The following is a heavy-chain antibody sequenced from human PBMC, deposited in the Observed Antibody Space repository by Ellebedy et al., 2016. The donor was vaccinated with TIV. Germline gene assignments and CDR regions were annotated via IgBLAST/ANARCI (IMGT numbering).Heavy chain of an antibody. D-gene: IGHD3/OR15-3a*01. J-gene: IGHJ4*02. V-gene: IGHV3-21*01. CDR2: ISGSSSYI. CDR3: ARWNDESWTGYNN. CDR1: GFTFSSYT. Sequence: GESLKISCAASGFTFSSYTINWVRQAPGKGLEWVSSISGSSSYIYYADSVRGRFTISRDNAKNTLYLQMDSRRAEDTAVYYCARWNDESWTGYNNWGRGTLVTVSS.